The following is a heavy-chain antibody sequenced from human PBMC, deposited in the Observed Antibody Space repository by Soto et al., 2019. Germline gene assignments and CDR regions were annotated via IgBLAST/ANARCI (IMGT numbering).Heavy chain of an antibody. V-gene: IGHV1-24*01. CDR2: FDPEDGET. D-gene: IGHD3-10*01. Sequence: ASVKVSCKVSGYTLTELSMHWVRQAPGKGLEWMGGFDPEDGETIYAQKFQGRVTMTEDTSTDTAYMELSSLRSEDTAVYYCVTRFYGSGSYPNPYYYYYYMDVWGKGTTVTVSS. CDR1: GYTLTELS. CDR3: VTRFYGSGSYPNPYYYYYYMDV. J-gene: IGHJ6*03.